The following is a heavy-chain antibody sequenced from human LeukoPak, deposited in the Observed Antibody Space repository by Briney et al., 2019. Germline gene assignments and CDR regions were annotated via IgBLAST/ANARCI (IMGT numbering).Heavy chain of an antibody. CDR1: GFTFSSYA. D-gene: IGHD2-15*01. V-gene: IGHV3-23*01. Sequence: GGSLRLSCSASGFTFSSYAMSWVRQAPGKGLEWVSAISGSGGSTYYADSVKGRFTISRDNSKNTLYLQMNSLRAEDTAVYYCATGSPYCSGGSCYDYWGQGTLVTVSS. CDR3: ATGSPYCSGGSCYDY. J-gene: IGHJ4*02. CDR2: ISGSGGST.